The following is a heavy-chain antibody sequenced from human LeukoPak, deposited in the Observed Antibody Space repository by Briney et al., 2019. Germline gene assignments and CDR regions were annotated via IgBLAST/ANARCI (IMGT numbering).Heavy chain of an antibody. CDR1: EYTLTELS. CDR3: ATESVANYYMDV. D-gene: IGHD6-19*01. Sequence: GASVKVSCKVSEYTLTELSMHWVRQAPGKGLEWMGGFDPEDGETIYAQKFQGRVTMTEDTSTDTDDMELSSLRSEDTAVYYCATESVANYYMDVWGKGTTVTVSS. J-gene: IGHJ6*03. CDR2: FDPEDGET. V-gene: IGHV1-24*01.